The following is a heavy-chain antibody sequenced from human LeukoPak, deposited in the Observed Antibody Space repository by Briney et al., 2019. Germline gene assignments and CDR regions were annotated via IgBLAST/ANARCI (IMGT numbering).Heavy chain of an antibody. J-gene: IGHJ4*02. V-gene: IGHV4-4*07. CDR1: GGSISSYY. CDR2: IYTSGST. CDR3: ARDNGWYTDY. D-gene: IGHD6-19*01. Sequence: PSETLSLTCTVSGGSISSYYWSWVRQPAGKGLEWIGRIYTSGSTNYNPSLKSRVTISLDTSKNQFSLKLTSVTAADTALYYCARDNGWYTDYWGQGTLVTVSS.